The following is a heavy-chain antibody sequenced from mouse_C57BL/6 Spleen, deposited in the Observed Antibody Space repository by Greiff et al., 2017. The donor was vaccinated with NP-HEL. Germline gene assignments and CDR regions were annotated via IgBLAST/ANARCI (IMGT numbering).Heavy chain of an antibody. CDR3: ARSIYYYGSSYVSRYFAV. CDR1: GCTVTSDW. CDR2: IDPKGGGT. V-gene: IGHV1-72*01. Sequence: QVQLQQPGAELVKPGVVGKVGGKVVGCTVTSDWSHWVRVVPGRGLEWIGRIDPKGGGTKYNEKFKSKATLTVDKPSSTAYMQLSSLSSEDSAVYYCARSIYYYGSSYVSRYFAVWGTGTTVTVSS. D-gene: IGHD1-1*01. J-gene: IGHJ1*03.